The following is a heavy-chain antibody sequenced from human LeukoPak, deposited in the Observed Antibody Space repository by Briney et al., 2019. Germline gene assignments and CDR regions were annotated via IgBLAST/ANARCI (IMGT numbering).Heavy chain of an antibody. V-gene: IGHV3-74*01. D-gene: IGHD6-19*01. Sequence: GGSLRLSCAASGFTFSKYWMLWVRQAPGKGLESVSRINTEGSVTTYADSVKGRFTVSRDNADNTMFLQMNSVRDEDTAVYYCATKQWLAPPPDSWGQGTPVTVSS. CDR2: INTEGSVT. CDR1: GFTFSKYW. CDR3: ATKQWLAPPPDS. J-gene: IGHJ4*02.